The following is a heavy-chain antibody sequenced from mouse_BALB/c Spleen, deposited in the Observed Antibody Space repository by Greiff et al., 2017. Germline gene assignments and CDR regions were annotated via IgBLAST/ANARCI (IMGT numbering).Heavy chain of an antibody. V-gene: IGHV5-12-1*01. CDR2: ISSGGGST. CDR3: ARHSYGSSYHWYFDV. D-gene: IGHD1-1*01. J-gene: IGHJ1*01. CDR1: GFAFSSYD. Sequence: EVHLVESGGGLVKPGGSLKLSCAASGFAFSSYDMSWVRQTPEKRLEWVAYISSGGGSTYYPDTVKGRFTISRDNAKNTLYLQMSSLKSEDTAMYYCARHSYGSSYHWYFDVWGAGTTVTVSS.